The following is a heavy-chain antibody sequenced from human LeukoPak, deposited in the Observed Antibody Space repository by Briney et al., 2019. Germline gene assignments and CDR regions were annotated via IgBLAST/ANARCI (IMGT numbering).Heavy chain of an antibody. Sequence: GGSLRLSCAVSGFTFDDYGMSWVRQAPGKGLEWISGINSNGGSTGYADSVKGRFTISRDKAKKSLYLQMNSLRAEDTALYFCERVTGGFSYGVFDYWGQGTLVTVSS. D-gene: IGHD5-18*01. CDR1: GFTFDDYG. J-gene: IGHJ4*02. CDR2: INSNGGST. CDR3: ERVTGGFSYGVFDY. V-gene: IGHV3-20*04.